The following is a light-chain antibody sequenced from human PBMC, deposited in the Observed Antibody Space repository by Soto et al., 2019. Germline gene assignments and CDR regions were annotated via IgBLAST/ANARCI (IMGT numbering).Light chain of an antibody. CDR3: QQRSDWPLT. CDR2: DAS. Sequence: EIVLTQSPATLSLSPGERATLSCRASQGVSNYLAWYQHKPGQAPRLLFYDASNRATGIPARFSGSGSGTDFTLTVSSLEPEDFAVYYCQQRSDWPLTFGGGTKVEIK. CDR1: QGVSNY. J-gene: IGKJ4*01. V-gene: IGKV3-11*01.